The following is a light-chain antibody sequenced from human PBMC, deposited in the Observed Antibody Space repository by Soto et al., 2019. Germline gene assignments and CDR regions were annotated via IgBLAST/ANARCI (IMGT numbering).Light chain of an antibody. J-gene: IGKJ1*01. V-gene: IGKV1-39*01. Sequence: IQLTQSPSSLSASVGDRVTITCRASQDIAIYLAWYQQEPGEAPKLLIYAASTLYGGVPSRFSGSGSGTDFTLTISSLQPEDFATYYCQQSYSTPRTFGQGTKVDIK. CDR2: AAS. CDR1: QDIAIY. CDR3: QQSYSTPRT.